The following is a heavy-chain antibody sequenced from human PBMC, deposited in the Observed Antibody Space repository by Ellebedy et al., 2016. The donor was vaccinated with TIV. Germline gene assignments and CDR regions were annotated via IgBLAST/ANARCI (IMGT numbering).Heavy chain of an antibody. D-gene: IGHD3-9*01. J-gene: IGHJ4*02. CDR3: STGGLLRYFDGFDY. CDR2: IRSKAYGGTT. V-gene: IGHV3-49*03. Sequence: GESLKISCPASGFTFGDYAMSWFRQAPGKGLEWVGFIRSKAYGGTTEYAASVKGRFTISRDDAKSIAYLQMNSLKTEDTAVYYCSTGGLLRYFDGFDYWGQGTLVTVSS. CDR1: GFTFGDYA.